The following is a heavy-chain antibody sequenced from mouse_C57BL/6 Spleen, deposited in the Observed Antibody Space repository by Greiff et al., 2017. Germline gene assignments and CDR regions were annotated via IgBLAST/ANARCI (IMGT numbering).Heavy chain of an antibody. CDR2: IYPGSGST. CDR3: ERSGDYYGSSPWFAY. D-gene: IGHD1-1*01. V-gene: IGHV1-55*01. CDR1: GYTFTSYW. J-gene: IGHJ3*01. Sequence: QVQLQQPGAELVKPGASVKMSCKASGYTFTSYWITWVKQRPGQGLEWIGDIYPGSGSTNYNEKFKSKATLTVDTSSSTAYMQLSSLTSEDSAVYYCERSGDYYGSSPWFAYWGQGTLVTVSA.